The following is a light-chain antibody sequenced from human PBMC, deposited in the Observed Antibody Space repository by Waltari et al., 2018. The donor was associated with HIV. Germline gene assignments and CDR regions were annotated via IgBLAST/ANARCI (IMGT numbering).Light chain of an antibody. V-gene: IGLV2-11*01. CDR1: GSDVGNFNF. CDR3: CTYAAKYVL. Sequence: HSALTQPRSVSGSPGQSVTISCTRTGSDVGNFNFVSWYQHLPAKDPILRIYDVPNRPSGGPARFSGAKSDGTASLNISGLQAEDKADYYCCTYAAKYVLFGGGTHLTVL. J-gene: IGLJ2*01. CDR2: DVP.